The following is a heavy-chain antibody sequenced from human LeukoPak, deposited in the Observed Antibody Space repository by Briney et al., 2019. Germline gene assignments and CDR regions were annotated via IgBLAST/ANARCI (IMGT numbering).Heavy chain of an antibody. Sequence: ASVKVSCKASGYTFTSYYMHWVRQAPGQGLEWMGIINPSGGSTSYAQKFQGRVTMTRDTSTSTVYMELSSLRSEDTAVYYCARDRITIFGVVIPGSFDCWGQGTLVTVSS. J-gene: IGHJ4*02. CDR3: ARDRITIFGVVIPGSFDC. V-gene: IGHV1-46*01. D-gene: IGHD3-3*01. CDR2: INPSGGST. CDR1: GYTFTSYY.